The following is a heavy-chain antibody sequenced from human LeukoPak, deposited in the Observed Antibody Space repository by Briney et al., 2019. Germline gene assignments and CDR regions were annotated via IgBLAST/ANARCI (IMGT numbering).Heavy chain of an antibody. V-gene: IGHV3-48*03. J-gene: IGHJ6*02. CDR1: GFMFSTYE. D-gene: IGHD4-11*01. CDR2: ISSSGNTV. CDR3: ARDKTTVYHYYYYGMDV. Sequence: GGSLRLSCAASGFMFSTYEMNWVRQAPGKGLEWVSYISSSGNTVDYADSVKGRFTISRDNAKNSLHLQMDSLRAEDTAVYYCARDKTTVYHYYYYGMDVWGQGTTVTVSS.